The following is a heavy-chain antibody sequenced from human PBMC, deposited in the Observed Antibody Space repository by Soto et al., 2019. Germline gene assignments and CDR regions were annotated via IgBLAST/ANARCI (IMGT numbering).Heavy chain of an antibody. CDR2: IIPIFGTA. J-gene: IGHJ2*01. V-gene: IGHV1-69*01. CDR3: ARDSRATVDGNWYFDL. D-gene: IGHD4-17*01. CDR1: GGTFSSYA. Sequence: QVQLVQSGAEVKKPGSSVKVSCKASGGTFSSYAISWVRQAPGQGLEWMGGIIPIFGTANYAQKCQGRVTITADESTSTAYMELSSLRSEDTAVYYWARDSRATVDGNWYFDLWGRGTLVTVSS.